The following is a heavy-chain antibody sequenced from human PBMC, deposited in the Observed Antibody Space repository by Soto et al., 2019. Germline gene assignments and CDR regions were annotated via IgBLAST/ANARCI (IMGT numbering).Heavy chain of an antibody. J-gene: IGHJ4*02. D-gene: IGHD6-13*01. V-gene: IGHV4-39*01. Sequence: PSETLSLTCTVSGGSISRSSYYWGWIRQPPGKGLEWIGSIYYSGSTYYNPSLKSRVTISVDTSKNQFSLKLSSVTAADTAVYYCAIPLRYSSSWYAYWGQGTLVTVSS. CDR1: GGSISRSSYY. CDR2: IYYSGST. CDR3: AIPLRYSSSWYAY.